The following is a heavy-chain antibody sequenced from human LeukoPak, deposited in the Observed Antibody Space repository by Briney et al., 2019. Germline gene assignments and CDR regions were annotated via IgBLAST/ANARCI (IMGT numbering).Heavy chain of an antibody. CDR1: SGSITSGGYY. CDR2: TYYSGST. CDR3: ARAPKGMTTVRYYYYYYMDV. Sequence: SETLSLTCTVSSGSITSGGYYWNWIRQHPGKGLEWIGYTYYSGSTFYNPSLKSRVTMSVDTSKNQFSLKLSSVTAADTAVYYCARAPKGMTTVRYYYYYYMDVWGKGTTVTVSS. J-gene: IGHJ6*03. V-gene: IGHV4-31*03. D-gene: IGHD4-11*01.